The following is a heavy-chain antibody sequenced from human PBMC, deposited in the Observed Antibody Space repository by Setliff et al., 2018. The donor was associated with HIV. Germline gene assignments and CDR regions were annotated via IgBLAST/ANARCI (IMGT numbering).Heavy chain of an antibody. V-gene: IGHV1-18*01. D-gene: IGHD6-19*01. CDR1: GYTFTSYS. CDR3: ARGRSSGWVDDAFDI. J-gene: IGHJ3*02. Sequence: ASVKVSCKPSGYTFTSYSIAWVRQAPGQGLEWMGWISPYNGITDYAQKFQDRVTMTTDRYTTTVYMELRSLTSDDTAVYYCARGRSSGWVDDAFDIWGQGTMVT. CDR2: ISPYNGIT.